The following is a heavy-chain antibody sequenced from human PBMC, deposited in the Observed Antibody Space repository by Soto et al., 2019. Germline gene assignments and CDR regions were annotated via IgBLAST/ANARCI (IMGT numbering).Heavy chain of an antibody. CDR2: IWYDGSNK. CDR3: ARDGGYSHHDY. V-gene: IGHV3-33*01. CDR1: GFTFSSYG. Sequence: GGSLRLSCAASGFTFSSYGMHWVRQAPGKGLEWVAIIWYDGSNKYYADSVKGRFTISRDNSKNTLYLQMNSLRAEDTAVYYCARDGGYSHHDYWGQGTLVTVSS. D-gene: IGHD3-16*01. J-gene: IGHJ4*02.